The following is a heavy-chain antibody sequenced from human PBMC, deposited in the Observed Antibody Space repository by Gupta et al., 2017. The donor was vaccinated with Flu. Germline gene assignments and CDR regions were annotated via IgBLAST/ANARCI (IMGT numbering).Heavy chain of an antibody. Sequence: GESGGGLVQPGGSLRLSCAASGFTFSSYWMSWVRQAPGKGLEWVANRKQDGSEKYYVDSVKGRFTISRDNAKNSLYLQMNSLRAEDTAVYYCARDLFSGSDFRSYGMDVGGQGTTVTVSS. CDR2: RKQDGSEK. CDR3: ARDLFSGSDFRSYGMDV. CDR1: GFTFSSYW. D-gene: IGHD1-26*01. V-gene: IGHV3-7*04. J-gene: IGHJ6*02.